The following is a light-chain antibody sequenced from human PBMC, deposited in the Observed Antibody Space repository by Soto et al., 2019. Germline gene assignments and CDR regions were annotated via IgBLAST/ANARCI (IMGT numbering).Light chain of an antibody. CDR2: GNG. Sequence: QSVLTQPPSVSGAPGQRVTISCTGSSSNIGAGHDVHWYQQLPGTAPKLLIYGNGNRPSGVPDRFSGSKSGTSASLAITGLQAEDEADYYCSSYAGSKNVVVFGGGTKVTVL. CDR1: SSNIGAGHD. CDR3: SSYAGSKNVVV. J-gene: IGLJ2*01. V-gene: IGLV1-40*01.